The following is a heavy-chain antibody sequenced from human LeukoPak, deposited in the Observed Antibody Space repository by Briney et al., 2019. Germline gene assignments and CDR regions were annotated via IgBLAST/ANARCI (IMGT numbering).Heavy chain of an antibody. J-gene: IGHJ4*02. V-gene: IGHV1-18*01. CDR2: ISAYNGNT. CDR1: GYTFTSYG. Sequence: ASVKVSCKASGYTFTSYGISWVRQAPGQGLEWMGWISAYNGNTNYAQKLQGRVTVTTDTSTSTAYMELRSLRSDDTAVYYCARDARLVRFLEWLSLGTYYFDYWGQGTLVTVSS. D-gene: IGHD3-3*01. CDR3: ARDARLVRFLEWLSLGTYYFDY.